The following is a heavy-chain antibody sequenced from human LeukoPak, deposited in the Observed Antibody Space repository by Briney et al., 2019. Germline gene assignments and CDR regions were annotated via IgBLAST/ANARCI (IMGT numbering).Heavy chain of an antibody. CDR3: APTPEAYTSNWNV. V-gene: IGHV1-2*02. J-gene: IGHJ4*02. CDR1: GYTFTDDY. D-gene: IGHD6-13*01. Sequence: ASVKVSCKXSGYTFTDDYMHWVRQAPGQGLEWMGWINPLTGFTDYAQKFQGRVTMTRDTSISTAYMEVRRLRFDDTAVYYCAPTPEAYTSNWNVWGQGTLVTVSS. CDR2: INPLTGFT.